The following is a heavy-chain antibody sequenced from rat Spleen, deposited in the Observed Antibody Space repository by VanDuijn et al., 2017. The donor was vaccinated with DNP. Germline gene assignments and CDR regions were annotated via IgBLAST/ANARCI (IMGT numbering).Heavy chain of an antibody. Sequence: EVQLVESGGGLVQPGRSLKLSCAASGFTFSDYNMAWVRQAPKKGLEWVAYISYEGSRSYYGDSVKGRFTISRDNAKSTLYLQMNSLRSEDTATYYCATYYDGSYYYFDYWGQGVMVTVSS. CDR1: GFTFSDYN. D-gene: IGHD1-12*02. V-gene: IGHV5-22*01. CDR2: ISYEGSRS. CDR3: ATYYDGSYYYFDY. J-gene: IGHJ2*01.